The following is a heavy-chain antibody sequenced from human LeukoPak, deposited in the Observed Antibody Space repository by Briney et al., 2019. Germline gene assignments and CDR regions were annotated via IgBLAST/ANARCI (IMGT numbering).Heavy chain of an antibody. V-gene: IGHV3-23*01. Sequence: GGSLRLYCAASGFIFHNHAMNWVRQAPGKGLEWVSGISSSWGGTFYADSVKGRCTISRDNSKKPLYLQMDTLRAEDTAVYYCAQDPSTVLNETDSWGQGTLVTVSS. J-gene: IGHJ4*02. CDR3: AQDPSTVLNETDS. CDR1: GFIFHNHA. CDR2: ISSSWGGT. D-gene: IGHD4-23*01.